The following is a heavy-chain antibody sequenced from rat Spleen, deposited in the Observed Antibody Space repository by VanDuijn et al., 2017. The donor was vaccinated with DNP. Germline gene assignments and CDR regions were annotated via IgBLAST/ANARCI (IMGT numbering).Heavy chain of an antibody. CDR1: GFTFSYYG. CDR2: ISASGGST. V-gene: IGHV5S23*01. D-gene: IGHD4-3*01. CDR3: AREKFGVND. J-gene: IGHJ2*01. Sequence: EVQLVESGGDLVQPGRSLILSCAASGFTFSYYGMAWVRQAPKKGLEWVASISASGGSTSYRDSVKGRFTISRDNAQNTLYLQMSKLESEDTAIYYCAREKFGVNDWGQGVMVTVSS.